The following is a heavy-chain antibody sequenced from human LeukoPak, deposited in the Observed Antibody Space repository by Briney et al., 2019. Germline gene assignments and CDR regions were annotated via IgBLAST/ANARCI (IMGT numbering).Heavy chain of an antibody. V-gene: IGHV1-69*05. CDR1: GGTFSSYA. CDR3: ARETDYYDSSGYRV. CDR2: IIPIFGTA. D-gene: IGHD3-22*01. Sequence: ASVKVSCKASGGTFSSYAISWVRQAPGQGLEWMGGIIPIFGTANYAQKFQGRVTITTDESTSTAYMELSSLRSEDTAVYYCARETDYYDSSGYRVWGQGTLVTVSS. J-gene: IGHJ4*02.